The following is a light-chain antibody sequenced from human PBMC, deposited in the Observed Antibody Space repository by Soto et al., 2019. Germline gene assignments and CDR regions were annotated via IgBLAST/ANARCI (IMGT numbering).Light chain of an antibody. J-gene: IGLJ2*01. CDR3: CSYAGSYSLVI. V-gene: IGLV2-11*01. CDR1: SSDVGTYDY. Sequence: SVLTQPRSVSGSPGQSVTISCTGTSSDVGTYDYVSWYQQHPGEAPKLIIYDVSERPSGVPDRFSGSKSGNTASLTISGLQGEDEADYHCCSYAGSYSLVIFGGGTKLTVL. CDR2: DVS.